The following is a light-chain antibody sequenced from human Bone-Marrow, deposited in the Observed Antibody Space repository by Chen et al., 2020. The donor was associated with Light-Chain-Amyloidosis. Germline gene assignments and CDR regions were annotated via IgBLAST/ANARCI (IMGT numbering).Light chain of an antibody. CDR3: QSADSSGTYEVI. CDR1: DLPTKY. CDR2: RDT. J-gene: IGLJ2*01. V-gene: IGLV3-25*03. Sequence: YELTQPPLVAVSPGQTARITCSGDDLPTKYAYWYQQKTGQATVLVIHRDTERPSGISERFSGSSSGTTATLTISGVQAEDEADYHCQSADSSGTYEVIFGGGTKLTVL.